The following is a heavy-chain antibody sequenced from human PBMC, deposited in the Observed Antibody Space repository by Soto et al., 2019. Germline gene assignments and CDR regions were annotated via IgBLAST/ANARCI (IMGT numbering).Heavy chain of an antibody. J-gene: IGHJ4*02. CDR2: ISGSGGST. CDR1: GFTFSSYA. CDR3: AKADRKGWLLLPLDY. Sequence: PGGSLRLSCAASGFTFSSYAMGWVRQAPGKGLEWVSAISGSGGSTYYADSVKGRFTISRDNSKNTPYLQMNSLRAEDTAVYYCAKADRKGWLLLPLDYWGQGTLVTVSS. D-gene: IGHD3-22*01. V-gene: IGHV3-23*01.